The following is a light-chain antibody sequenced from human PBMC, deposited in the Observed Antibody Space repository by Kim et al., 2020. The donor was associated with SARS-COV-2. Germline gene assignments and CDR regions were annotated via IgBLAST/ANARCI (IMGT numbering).Light chain of an antibody. CDR2: AAS. CDR1: QDIRNE. Sequence: ASVGDRVTITCRASQDIRNELSWYQQIPGKTPKLLIYAASNLQRGVPSRFSGSGSGTDFTLTINSLQPEDFAIYYCLQDHGYPRTFGQGTKVDIK. CDR3: LQDHGYPRT. V-gene: IGKV1-6*01. J-gene: IGKJ1*01.